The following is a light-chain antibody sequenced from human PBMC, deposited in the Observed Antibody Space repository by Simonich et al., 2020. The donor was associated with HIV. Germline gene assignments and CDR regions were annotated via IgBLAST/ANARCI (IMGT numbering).Light chain of an antibody. CDR3: SSYTSSRTWV. CDR2: DVS. V-gene: IGLV2-14*03. CDR1: SSDVGGYKY. Sequence: QSALTQPASVSGSPGQSITISCTGTSSDVGGYKYVSWYQQHPGKAPKHMIYDVSKLPSGFSNRFSGSKSGNTASLSISGLQAEDEADYYCSSYTSSRTWVFGGGTKLTVL. J-gene: IGLJ3*02.